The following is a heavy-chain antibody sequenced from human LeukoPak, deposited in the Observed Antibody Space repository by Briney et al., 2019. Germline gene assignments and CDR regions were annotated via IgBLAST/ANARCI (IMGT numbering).Heavy chain of an antibody. CDR1: GFTFSSYE. Sequence: PGGSLRLSRAASGFTFSSYEMNWVRQAPGKGLEWVSYISSSGSTIYYADSVKGRFTISRDNAKNSLYLQMNSLRAEDTAVYYCARGTKWELDYWGQGTLVTVSS. CDR2: ISSSGSTI. V-gene: IGHV3-48*03. J-gene: IGHJ4*02. D-gene: IGHD1-26*01. CDR3: ARGTKWELDY.